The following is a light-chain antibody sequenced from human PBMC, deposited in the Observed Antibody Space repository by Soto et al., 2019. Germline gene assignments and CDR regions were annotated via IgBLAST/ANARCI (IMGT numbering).Light chain of an antibody. J-gene: IGKJ4*01. Sequence: EVVMTQSPATVSVSPGEEVTLSCRASQTISNDLAWYQQKPGQAPRLLIYGASTRATGVPARFSGGGSGTEFTLAISSLQSEDFAFYYCQQNNKWPPVTFGGGTKVELK. CDR2: GAS. CDR1: QTISND. V-gene: IGKV3-15*01. CDR3: QQNNKWPPVT.